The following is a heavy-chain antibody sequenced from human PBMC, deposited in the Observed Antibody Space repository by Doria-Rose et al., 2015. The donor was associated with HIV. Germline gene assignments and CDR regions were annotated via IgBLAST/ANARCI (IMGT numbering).Heavy chain of an antibody. CDR1: GGSISSSNW. V-gene: IGHV4-4*02. CDR3: ARDLGIQLWLGY. Sequence: QVQLQQWGPGLVKPSGTLFLTCAVSGGSISSSNWWSWVRQPPGKGLEWIGQIYHSGNTNYNPSLKSRVTISADKSKNQFSLKLTSVTAADTAVYYCARDLGIQLWLGYWGQGTLVTVSS. J-gene: IGHJ4*02. CDR2: IYHSGNT. D-gene: IGHD5-18*01.